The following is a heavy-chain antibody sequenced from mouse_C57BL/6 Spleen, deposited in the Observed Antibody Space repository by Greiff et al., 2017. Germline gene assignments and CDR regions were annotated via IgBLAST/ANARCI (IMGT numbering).Heavy chain of an antibody. CDR1: GFNIKDDY. CDR2: IDPENGDT. V-gene: IGHV14-4*01. CDR3: TRSYDYENWYFGV. Sequence: VQLQQSGAELVRPGASVKLSCTASGFNIKDDYMHWVKQRPEQGLEWIGWIDPENGDTEYASKFQGKATITADTSSNTAYLQLSSLTSEDTAVYYCTRSYDYENWYFGVWGTGPTVTVSS. J-gene: IGHJ1*03. D-gene: IGHD2-4*01.